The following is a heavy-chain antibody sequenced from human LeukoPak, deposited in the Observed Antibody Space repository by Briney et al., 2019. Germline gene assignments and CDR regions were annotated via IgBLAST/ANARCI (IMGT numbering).Heavy chain of an antibody. CDR3: ARYFRYCSSTSCYRDAFDI. CDR2: IIPIFGTA. V-gene: IGHV1-69*01. CDR1: GGTFSSYA. J-gene: IGHJ3*02. D-gene: IGHD2-2*01. Sequence: SVRVSCKASGGTFSSYAISWVRQAPGQGLEWMGGIIPIFGTANYAQKFQGRVTITADESTSTAYMELSSLRSEDTAVYYYARYFRYCSSTSCYRDAFDIWGQGTMVTVSS.